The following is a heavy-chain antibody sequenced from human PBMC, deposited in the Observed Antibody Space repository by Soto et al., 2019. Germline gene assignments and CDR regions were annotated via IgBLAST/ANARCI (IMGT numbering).Heavy chain of an antibody. Sequence: GGSLRLSCAASGFTFSSYAMSWVRQAPGKGLEWVSAISGSGGSTYYADSVKGRFTISRDNSKNTLYLQMNSLRAEDTAVYYCASSPAKYSGYDLMIYYYYYYGMDVWGQGTTVTVSS. J-gene: IGHJ6*02. V-gene: IGHV3-23*01. D-gene: IGHD5-12*01. CDR2: ISGSGGST. CDR1: GFTFSSYA. CDR3: ASSPAKYSGYDLMIYYYYYYGMDV.